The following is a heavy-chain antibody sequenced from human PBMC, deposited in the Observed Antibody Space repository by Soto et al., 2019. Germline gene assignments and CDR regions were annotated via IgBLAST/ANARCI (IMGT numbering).Heavy chain of an antibody. CDR3: ARWTTVTVHDAFDI. J-gene: IGHJ3*02. V-gene: IGHV1-69*02. Sequence: SVKVSCKASGGTVSSYTISWVRQAPGQGLEWMGRIIPILGIANYAQKFQGRVTITADKSTSTAYMELSSLRSEDTAVYYCARWTTVTVHDAFDIWGQGTMVTVSS. D-gene: IGHD4-17*01. CDR1: GGTVSSYT. CDR2: IIPILGIA.